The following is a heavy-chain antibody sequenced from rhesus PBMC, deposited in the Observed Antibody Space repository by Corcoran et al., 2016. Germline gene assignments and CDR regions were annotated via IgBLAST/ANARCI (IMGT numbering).Heavy chain of an antibody. V-gene: IGHV4-80*01. CDR3: ARDGIRFDY. J-gene: IGHJ4*01. D-gene: IGHD1-44*01. CDR1: GASISSYW. CDR2: SNGNSGRT. Sequence: QVQLQESGPGLVKPSETLSLTCTVSGASISSYWWSWIRQPPGKGLEWIGESNGNSGRTNYNPSLKSRVTISKDASKIQFSLKLSSVTAADTAVYYCARDGIRFDYWGQGVLVTVSS.